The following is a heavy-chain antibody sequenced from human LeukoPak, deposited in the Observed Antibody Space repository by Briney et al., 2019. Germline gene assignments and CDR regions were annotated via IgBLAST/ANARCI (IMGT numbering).Heavy chain of an antibody. D-gene: IGHD6-19*01. CDR1: GGSISSGGYY. J-gene: IGHJ4*02. CDR3: ARGYSSGWYNY. CDR2: IYHSGST. V-gene: IGHV4-30-2*01. Sequence: SQTLSLTCTVSGGSISSGGYYWSWIRQPPGKGLEWIGYIYHSGSTYYNPSLKSRVTISVDTSKNQFSLKLSSVTAADTAVYYCARGYSSGWYNYWGQGTLVTVSS.